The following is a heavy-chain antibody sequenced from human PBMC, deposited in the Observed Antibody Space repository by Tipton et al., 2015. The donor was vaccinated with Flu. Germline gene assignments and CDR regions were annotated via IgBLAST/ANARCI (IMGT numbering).Heavy chain of an antibody. J-gene: IGHJ4*02. D-gene: IGHD6-19*01. Sequence: QLVQSGGGLIQPGGSLRLSCAASGFTVSTNYMSWVRQAPGKGLEWVAVIWYDGSNKYYADSVKGRFTISRDNSKNTLYLQMNSLRAEDTAVYYCARGVYSSGWYPFFDYWGQGTLVTVSS. V-gene: IGHV3-33*08. CDR2: IWYDGSNK. CDR1: GFTVSTNY. CDR3: ARGVYSSGWYPFFDY.